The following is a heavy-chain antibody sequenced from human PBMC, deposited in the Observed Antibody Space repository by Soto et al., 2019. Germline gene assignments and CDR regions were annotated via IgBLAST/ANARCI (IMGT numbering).Heavy chain of an antibody. D-gene: IGHD3-22*01. Sequence: PSETLSLTCTVSGGSISSSTYYWGWIRQPPGKGLEWIGSAYYSGSTYYNPPLKSRVTISVDTSNNQFSLKLNSVTAADTAVYYCARHQYYYDSSGYTLDYWGQGTLVTVSS. J-gene: IGHJ4*02. CDR3: ARHQYYYDSSGYTLDY. CDR2: AYYSGST. CDR1: GGSISSSTYY. V-gene: IGHV4-39*01.